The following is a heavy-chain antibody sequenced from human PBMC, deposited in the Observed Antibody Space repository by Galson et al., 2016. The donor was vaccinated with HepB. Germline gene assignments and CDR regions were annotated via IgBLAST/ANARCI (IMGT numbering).Heavy chain of an antibody. CDR3: ARYPPGEFDP. V-gene: IGHV4-61*01. D-gene: IGHD1-14*01. J-gene: IGHJ5*02. Sequence: SETLSLTCTVSGGSVSSASYYWSWIRQPPGNGLEWIGYIYYTGRTNYNPSLKSRVTISVDTSKNQFSLNLSSVTAADTAVYYCARYPPGEFDPWGQGTLVTVSS. CDR2: IYYTGRT. CDR1: GGSVSSASYY.